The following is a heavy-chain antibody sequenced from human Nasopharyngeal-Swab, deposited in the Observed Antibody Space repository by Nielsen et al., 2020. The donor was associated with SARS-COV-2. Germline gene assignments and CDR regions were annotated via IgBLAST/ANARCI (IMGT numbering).Heavy chain of an antibody. CDR3: ARGGSGWSTTFDY. V-gene: IGHV4-59*01. D-gene: IGHD6-19*01. Sequence: WIRQPPGKGLEWIGYIYYSGSTNYNPSLKSRVTISVYTSKNQFSLKLSSVTAADTAVYYCARGGSGWSTTFDYWGQGTLVTVSS. CDR2: IYYSGST. J-gene: IGHJ4*02.